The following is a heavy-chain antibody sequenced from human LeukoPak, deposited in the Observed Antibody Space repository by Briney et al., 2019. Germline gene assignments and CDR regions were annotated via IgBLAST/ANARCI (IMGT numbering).Heavy chain of an antibody. V-gene: IGHV3-20*04. CDR2: INWNGGST. CDR3: ARDLRKGRYYDSSGEGFDY. CDR1: GFTFDDYG. Sequence: PGGSLRLSCAASGFTFDDYGMSWVRQAPGKGLEWVSGINWNGGSTGCADSVKGRFTISRDNAKNSLYLQMNSLRAEDTALYYCARDLRKGRYYDSSGEGFDYWGQGTLVTVSS. J-gene: IGHJ4*02. D-gene: IGHD3-22*01.